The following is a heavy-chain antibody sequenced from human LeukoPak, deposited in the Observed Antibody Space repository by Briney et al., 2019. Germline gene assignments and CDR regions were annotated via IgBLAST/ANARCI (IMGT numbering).Heavy chain of an antibody. D-gene: IGHD3-22*01. CDR3: AREGGDYYDSSGYYDY. CDR1: GFTFSSYG. Sequence: GGSLRLSCAASGFTFSSYGMHWVRQAPGKGLEWVANIKQDGSGKYYVDSVKGRFTISRDNAKNSLYLQMNSLRAEDTAVYYCAREGGDYYDSSGYYDYWGQGTLVTVSS. V-gene: IGHV3-7*01. CDR2: IKQDGSGK. J-gene: IGHJ4*02.